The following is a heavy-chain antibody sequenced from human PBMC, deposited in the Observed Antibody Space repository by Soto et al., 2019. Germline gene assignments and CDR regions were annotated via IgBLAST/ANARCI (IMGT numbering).Heavy chain of an antibody. D-gene: IGHD6-13*01. Sequence: QVQLQESGPGLVKPSETLSLTCTVSGDYISSHYWSWIRQPPGKGLEWIGYVYHSGKTDSNPSLKSRVTISMDTSKNQISLCLTSVTAAAAAVYYCARPKGIAPAIWYFDLWGRGTLVSVSS. CDR1: GDYISSHY. CDR3: ARPKGIAPAIWYFDL. V-gene: IGHV4-59*08. CDR2: VYHSGKT. J-gene: IGHJ2*01.